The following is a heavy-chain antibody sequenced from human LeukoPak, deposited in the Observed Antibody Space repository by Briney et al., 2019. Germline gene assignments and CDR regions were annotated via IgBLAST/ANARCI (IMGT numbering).Heavy chain of an antibody. D-gene: IGHD6-13*01. CDR3: ARSGGWQQLANWFDP. Sequence: SETLSLTCAVYGGSFSGYYWSWIRQPPGKGLEWIGEINHSGSTNYNPSLKSRVTISVDTSKNQFSLKLSSVTAADTAVYYCARSGGWQQLANWFDPWGQGTMVTVSS. V-gene: IGHV4-34*01. CDR2: INHSGST. CDR1: GGSFSGYY. J-gene: IGHJ5*01.